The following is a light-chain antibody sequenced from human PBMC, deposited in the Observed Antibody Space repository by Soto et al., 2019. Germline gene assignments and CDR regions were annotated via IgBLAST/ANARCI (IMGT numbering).Light chain of an antibody. CDR2: RTS. J-gene: IGKJ1*01. V-gene: IGKV3-15*01. Sequence: EIVMTQSPATLSVSPGERATLSCRASQSISSNLAWYQQKPGQAPRLLMFRTSSRATGFPARFSGSGSGTEFTLTISSLQPDDFATYYCQQYNSYSWTFGQGTKVDI. CDR1: QSISSN. CDR3: QQYNSYSWT.